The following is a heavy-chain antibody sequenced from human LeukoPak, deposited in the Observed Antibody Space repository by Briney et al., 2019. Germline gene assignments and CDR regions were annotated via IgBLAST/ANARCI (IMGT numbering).Heavy chain of an antibody. Sequence: GGSLRLSCAASGFTFSSYSMNWVRQAPGKGLEWVSYISSSSTIYYADSVKGRFTISRDNAKNSLYLQMNSLRAEDTAVYYCARTSGSYYFDYWDQGTLVTVSS. D-gene: IGHD1-26*01. CDR2: ISSSSTI. J-gene: IGHJ4*02. V-gene: IGHV3-48*01. CDR3: ARTSGSYYFDY. CDR1: GFTFSSYS.